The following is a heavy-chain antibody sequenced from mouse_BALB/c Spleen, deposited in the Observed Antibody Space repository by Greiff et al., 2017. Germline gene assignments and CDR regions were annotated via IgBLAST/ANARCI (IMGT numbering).Heavy chain of an antibody. CDR2: IWAGGST. J-gene: IGHJ3*01. Sequence: VKLMESGPGLVAPSQSLSITCTVSGFSLTSYGVHWVRQPPGKGLEWLGVIWAGGSTNYNSALMSRLSISKDNSKSQVFLKMNSLQTDDTAMYYCATGGIYYDYFDYWGQGTLVTVSA. V-gene: IGHV2-9*02. CDR3: ATGGIYYDYFDY. CDR1: GFSLTSYG. D-gene: IGHD2-4*01.